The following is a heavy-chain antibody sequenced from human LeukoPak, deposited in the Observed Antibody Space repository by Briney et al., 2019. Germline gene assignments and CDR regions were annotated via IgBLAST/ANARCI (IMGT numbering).Heavy chain of an antibody. CDR2: ISNEGSTT. CDR1: GFTFSDYY. J-gene: IGHJ4*02. V-gene: IGHV3-74*01. D-gene: IGHD1-1*01. CDR3: VRDSRTGVDY. Sequence: GGSLRLSCAASGFTFSDYYMHWVRQGPGEGPVWVSRISNEGSTTFYADSVKGRFTISRDNAKNTLYLEMNSLRAEDTAVYYCVRDSRTGVDYWGQGTRVTVSS.